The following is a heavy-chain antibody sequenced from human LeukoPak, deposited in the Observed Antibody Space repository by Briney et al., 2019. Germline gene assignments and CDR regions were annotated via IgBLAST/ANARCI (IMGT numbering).Heavy chain of an antibody. CDR2: ISAYNGNT. CDR3: ARDFPVFTTGDRDYFDY. D-gene: IGHD7-27*01. J-gene: IGHJ4*02. CDR1: GYTFTGYY. Sequence: ASVKVSCKASGYTFTGYYMHWVRQAPGQGLEWMGWISAYNGNTNYAQKLQGRVTMTTDTSTSTAYMELRSLRSDDTAVYYCARDFPVFTTGDRDYFDYWGQGTLVTVSS. V-gene: IGHV1-18*04.